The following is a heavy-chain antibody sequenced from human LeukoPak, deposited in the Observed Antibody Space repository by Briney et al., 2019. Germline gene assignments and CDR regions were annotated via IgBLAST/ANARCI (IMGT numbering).Heavy chain of an antibody. Sequence: ETLSLTCGVSGGSISNTNWWTWIRQPPGKGLEWIGEVDLLGRTNYNPSLKSRVAISVDKSENHISLWLTSVTAADTAVYYCAREGGPYRPLDYSGQGTLGTVSS. CDR1: GGSISNTNW. V-gene: IGHV4-4*02. CDR3: AREGGPYRPLDY. J-gene: IGHJ4*02. CDR2: VDLLGRT.